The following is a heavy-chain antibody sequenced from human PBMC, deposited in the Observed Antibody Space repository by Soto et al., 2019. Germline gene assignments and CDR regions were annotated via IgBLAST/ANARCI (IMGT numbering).Heavy chain of an antibody. CDR2: IYYSGST. V-gene: IGHV4-39*01. J-gene: IGHJ5*02. D-gene: IGHD2-21*01. Sequence: LSLTCTVSGGSISSSSYYWGWIRQPPGKGLEWIGSIYYSGSTYYNPSLKSRVTISVDTSKNQFSLKLSSVTAADTAVYYCARLWLFNWFDPWGQGTLVTVSS. CDR3: ARLWLFNWFDP. CDR1: GGSISSSSYY.